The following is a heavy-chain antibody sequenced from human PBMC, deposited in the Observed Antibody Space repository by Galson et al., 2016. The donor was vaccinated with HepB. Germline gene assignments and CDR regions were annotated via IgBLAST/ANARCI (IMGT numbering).Heavy chain of an antibody. J-gene: IGHJ4*02. CDR1: GFTLSSFG. V-gene: IGHV3-33*01. D-gene: IGHD1-1*01. CDR2: IWSDGSNK. Sequence: SLRLSCAASGFTLSSFGMHWVRQAPGKGLEWVALIWSDGSNKYNADSVKGRFTISRDNSKNTLYLQMNSLSVDDTAVYYCARGGRNDVFDYWGQGTQVTVSS. CDR3: ARGGRNDVFDY.